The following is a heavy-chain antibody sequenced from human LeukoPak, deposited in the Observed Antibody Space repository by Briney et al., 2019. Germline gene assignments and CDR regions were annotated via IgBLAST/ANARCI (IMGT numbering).Heavy chain of an antibody. D-gene: IGHD1-7*01. CDR2: ISPDGRNI. CDR3: VRDGGGTTPYDC. Sequence: GGSLRLSCAASGFTLSDYWMNWVRQVPGKGPVWVSHISPDGRNIAYAPSVKGRFTISIDSAKNTLYLQMNSLRVGDTAVYYCVRDGGGTTPYDCWGQGTLVTVSS. J-gene: IGHJ4*02. V-gene: IGHV3-74*01. CDR1: GFTLSDYW.